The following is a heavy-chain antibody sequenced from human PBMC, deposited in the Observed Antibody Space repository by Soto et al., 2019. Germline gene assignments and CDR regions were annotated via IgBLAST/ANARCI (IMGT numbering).Heavy chain of an antibody. CDR2: ISYDGSNK. J-gene: IGHJ6*02. V-gene: IGHV3-30*18. Sequence: QVQLVESGGGVVQPGRSLRLSCAASGFTFSSYGMHWVRQAPGKGLECVAVISYDGSNKYYADSVKGRFTISRDNSKNTLYLQMNSLRAEDTAVYYCAKDLTFSNYVYYYYGMDVWGQGTTVTVSS. CDR3: AKDLTFSNYVYYYYGMDV. D-gene: IGHD4-4*01. CDR1: GFTFSSYG.